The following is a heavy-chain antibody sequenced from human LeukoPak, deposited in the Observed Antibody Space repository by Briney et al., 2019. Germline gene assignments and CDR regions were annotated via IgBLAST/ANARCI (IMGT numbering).Heavy chain of an antibody. CDR2: ISYDGSNK. CDR3: AKDPNGIAAAGNY. J-gene: IGHJ4*02. V-gene: IGHV3-30*18. Sequence: GRSLRLSCAASGFTFSSYGMHWVRRAPGKGLEWVAVISYDGSNKYYADSVKGRFTISRDNSKNTLYLQMNSLRAEDTAVYYCAKDPNGIAAAGNYWGQGTLVTVSS. D-gene: IGHD6-13*01. CDR1: GFTFSSYG.